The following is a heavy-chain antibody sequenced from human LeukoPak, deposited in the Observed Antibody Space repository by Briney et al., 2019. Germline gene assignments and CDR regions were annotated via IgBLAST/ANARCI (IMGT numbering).Heavy chain of an antibody. Sequence: SQTLSLTCAISGDSVSSNSAAWNGIRQSPSGGLEWLGRTYYRSKWYNDYAVSVKSRITINPDTSKNQFSLQLNSVTPEDTAVYYCARDLGGETGTTYWALDYWGQGTLVTVSS. CDR3: ARDLGGETGTTYWALDY. CDR2: TYYRSKWYN. J-gene: IGHJ4*02. V-gene: IGHV6-1*01. D-gene: IGHD1-7*01. CDR1: GDSVSSNSAA.